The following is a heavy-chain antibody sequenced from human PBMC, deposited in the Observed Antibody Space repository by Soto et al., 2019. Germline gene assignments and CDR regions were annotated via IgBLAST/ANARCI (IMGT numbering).Heavy chain of an antibody. D-gene: IGHD2-8*01. CDR3: NRSTSPYGMAG. CDR1: GFPFGDYA. CDR2: SRSKANGGTT. V-gene: IGHV3-49*04. J-gene: IGHJ6*04. Sequence: GGSLILSCTGSGFPFGDYAMSWVRRAPGQGMERVGFSRSKANGGTTEWAASVRGRFTFSRDDSKRIAYMQMKSLKTEDTGVMWGNRSTSPYGMAGWG.